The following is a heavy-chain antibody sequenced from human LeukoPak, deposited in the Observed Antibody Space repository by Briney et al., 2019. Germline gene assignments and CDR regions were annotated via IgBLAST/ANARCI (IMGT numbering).Heavy chain of an antibody. J-gene: IGHJ3*02. CDR2: IYYSGST. V-gene: IGHV4-39*07. Sequence: SETLSLTCTVSGGSISSSSYYWGWIRQPPGKGLEWIGSIYYSGSTYYNPSLKSRVTISVDTSKNQFSLKLSSVTAADTAVYYCASTPVDTAMVYEAFDIWGQGTMVTVSS. CDR1: GGSISSSSYY. CDR3: ASTPVDTAMVYEAFDI. D-gene: IGHD5-18*01.